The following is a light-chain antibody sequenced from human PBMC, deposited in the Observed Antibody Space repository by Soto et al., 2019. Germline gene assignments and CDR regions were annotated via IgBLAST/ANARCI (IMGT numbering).Light chain of an antibody. J-gene: IGKJ4*01. V-gene: IGKV1-39*01. CDR2: AAS. CDR3: QQSYGSPELT. CDR1: QEIGGY. Sequence: DIQMTQSPSSLSASVGDRVTITCRASQEIGGYLNWYQQKPGKGPELLIYAASSLQSGVPSRFIGSGSGTEFTLTITSLQPEDFATYYCQQSYGSPELTFGGGSMADIK.